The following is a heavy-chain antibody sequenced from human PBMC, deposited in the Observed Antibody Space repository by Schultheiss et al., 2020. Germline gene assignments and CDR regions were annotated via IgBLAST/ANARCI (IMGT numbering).Heavy chain of an antibody. CDR3: ARDQTTYYDFWSGYYGMDV. J-gene: IGHJ6*04. CDR1: GGSISSSNW. V-gene: IGHV4-4*02. CDR2: IYHSGST. D-gene: IGHD3-3*01. Sequence: SETLSLTCAVSGGSISSSNWWSWVRQPPGKGLEWIGEIYHSGSTNYNPSLKSRVTISVDKSKNQFSLKLSSVTAEDTAVYYCARDQTTYYDFWSGYYGMDVWGKGTTVTVS.